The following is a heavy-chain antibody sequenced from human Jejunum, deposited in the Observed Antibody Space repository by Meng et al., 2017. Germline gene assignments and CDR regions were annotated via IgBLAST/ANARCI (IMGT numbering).Heavy chain of an antibody. CDR2: VNAGNGNT. Sequence: LVMPGAEVKKPGASGKVSCKASGYTFKNYLIHWVRQAPGQRLEWMGWVNAGNGNTNSSQNFQGSVTFNRDTSATTAYMELSSLTPEDTAVYYCARLYYFDSSGTYDYWCQGTLVTVSS. V-gene: IGHV1-3*01. D-gene: IGHD3-22*01. CDR1: GYTFKNYL. J-gene: IGHJ4*02. CDR3: ARLYYFDSSGTYDY.